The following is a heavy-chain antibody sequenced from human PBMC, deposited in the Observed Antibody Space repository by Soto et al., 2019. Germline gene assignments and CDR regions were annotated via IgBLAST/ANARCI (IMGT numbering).Heavy chain of an antibody. J-gene: IGHJ6*02. CDR1: GGSITNYY. Sequence: QVQLQESGPGLVKPSETLSLTCTVSGGSITNYYCSWFRQPPGKGLEWIGYIQYNGYSAYNLSLKRRLTMSMDTSKPQFSLMVESVTATDTAVYYCARHGFGPLHGLVDVWGQGTTVIVSS. CDR3: ARHGFGPLHGLVDV. V-gene: IGHV4-59*08. D-gene: IGHD3-10*01. CDR2: IQYNGYS.